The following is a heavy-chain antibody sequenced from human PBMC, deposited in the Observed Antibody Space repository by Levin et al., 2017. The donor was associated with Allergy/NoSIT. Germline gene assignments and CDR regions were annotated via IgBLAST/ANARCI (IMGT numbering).Heavy chain of an antibody. Sequence: GGSLRLSCAASGFTFDDYAMHWVRQAPGKGLEWVSGISWNSGSIGYADSVKGRFTISRDNAKNSLYLQMNSLRAEDTALYYCAKGSTTLNLWGRGTLVTVSS. CDR2: ISWNSGSI. J-gene: IGHJ2*01. D-gene: IGHD1/OR15-1a*01. V-gene: IGHV3-9*01. CDR3: AKGSTTLNL. CDR1: GFTFDDYA.